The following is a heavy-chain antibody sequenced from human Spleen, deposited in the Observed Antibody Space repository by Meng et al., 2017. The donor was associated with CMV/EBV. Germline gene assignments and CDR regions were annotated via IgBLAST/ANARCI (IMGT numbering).Heavy chain of an antibody. Sequence: SGYSFTAYYIHWVRQAPGQGLEWMGWFHPDSGATNYGQNFQGRVTMTRDTSVTTAYMELRRLRSDDTAVYYCARGISSTSSGVMFWGQGSLVTVSS. D-gene: IGHD6-6*01. CDR3: ARGISSTSSGVMF. CDR2: FHPDSGAT. CDR1: GYSFTAYY. J-gene: IGHJ4*02. V-gene: IGHV1-2*02.